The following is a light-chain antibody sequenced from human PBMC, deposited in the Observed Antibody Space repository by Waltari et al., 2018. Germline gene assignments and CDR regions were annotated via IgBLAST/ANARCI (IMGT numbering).Light chain of an antibody. CDR3: QQFHNYPPT. Sequence: GVTVTITCRASQDSSTALAWYQQKSGEAPKLLIYDASTLGSGVPSRFSGSGTGTDFTLTISRLQPEDFSTYHCQQFHNYPPTFGQGTRLEIK. V-gene: IGKV1D-13*01. CDR1: QDSSTA. J-gene: IGKJ5*01. CDR2: DAS.